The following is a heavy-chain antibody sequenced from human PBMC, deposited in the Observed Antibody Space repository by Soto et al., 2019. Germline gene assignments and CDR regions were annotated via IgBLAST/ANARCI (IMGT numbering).Heavy chain of an antibody. CDR1: GDSISSYY. V-gene: IGHV4-59*01. CDR3: ARVRRHYDYGDYRYYFDY. Sequence: SETLSLTCTVSGDSISSYYWSWIRQPPGKGLEWIGYIYYTGTTNYNPSLKSRVTISVDTSKNQFSLKLSSVTAADTAVYYCARVRRHYDYGDYRYYFDYWGQGTLVTVSS. J-gene: IGHJ4*02. CDR2: IYYTGTT. D-gene: IGHD4-17*01.